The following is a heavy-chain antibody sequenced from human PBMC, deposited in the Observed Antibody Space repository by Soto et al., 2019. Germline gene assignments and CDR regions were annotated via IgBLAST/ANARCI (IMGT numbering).Heavy chain of an antibody. D-gene: IGHD3-9*01. CDR2: ISHSGTS. J-gene: IGHJ3*01. V-gene: IGHV4-4*02. Sequence: QVQLQESGPGLVKPSGTLSLTCAVSGGSISSSHWWTWVRQSPGKGLEYIGEISHSGTSNSNPSLKSRVTLSVDKSNNHFSLTLTSVTAADTVVYYCARVVLTITRGAFDAWGQGTLVIVSS. CDR1: GGSISSSHW. CDR3: ARVVLTITRGAFDA.